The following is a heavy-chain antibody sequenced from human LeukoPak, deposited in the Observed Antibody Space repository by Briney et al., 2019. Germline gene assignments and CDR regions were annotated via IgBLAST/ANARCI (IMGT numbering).Heavy chain of an antibody. CDR3: ARETGYDSYMDV. Sequence: ASVKVSCKASGYTFTGYYMHWVRQAPGQGLEWMGWINPNSGGTNYAQKFQGRVTMTRDTSISTAYMELSRLRSDDTAVYYCARETGYDSYMDVWGKGTTVTVSS. CDR1: GYTFTGYY. D-gene: IGHD3-3*01. J-gene: IGHJ6*03. V-gene: IGHV1-2*02. CDR2: INPNSGGT.